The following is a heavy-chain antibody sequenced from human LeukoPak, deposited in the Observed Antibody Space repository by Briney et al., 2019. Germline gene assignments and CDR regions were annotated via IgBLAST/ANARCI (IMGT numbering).Heavy chain of an antibody. CDR1: GGSLNSYY. Sequence: PSETLSLTCTVSGGSLNSYYWNWIRQPPGKGLEWIGFIYYSGSTNYNPSLRSRVTIPVDTSKNQFSLKLTSVTAADTAVFYCARVRCSGGSCYSDYWGQGTLVTVSS. D-gene: IGHD2-15*01. V-gene: IGHV4-59*01. CDR3: ARVRCSGGSCYSDY. CDR2: IYYSGST. J-gene: IGHJ4*02.